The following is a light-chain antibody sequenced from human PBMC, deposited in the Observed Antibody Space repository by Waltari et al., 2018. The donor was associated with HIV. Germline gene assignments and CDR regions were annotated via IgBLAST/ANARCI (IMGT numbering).Light chain of an antibody. J-gene: IGLJ2*01. Sequence: SYVLTQPPSVSVAPGKTATITCGGNHIGSKTVHWCQQRPGQAPVLVIYNDSDRPSGIPERFSGSNSGNTATLTITRVEAGDEADYYCQVWDSSSDHVVFGGGTKLTVL. CDR1: HIGSKT. CDR2: NDS. V-gene: IGLV3-21*04. CDR3: QVWDSSSDHVV.